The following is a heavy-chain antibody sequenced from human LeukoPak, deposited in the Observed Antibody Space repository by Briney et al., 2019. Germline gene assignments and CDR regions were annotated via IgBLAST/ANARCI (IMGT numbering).Heavy chain of an antibody. J-gene: IGHJ5*02. CDR2: INHGGST. Sequence: SETLSLTCAVYGGSFSDYYWSWTRQPPGKGLEWIGEINHGGSTNYNPSLKSRVTISVDMSKNQFSLRLSSVTAADTAVYYCARGAAAAGTPYNWFDPWGQGTLVTVSS. D-gene: IGHD6-13*01. V-gene: IGHV4-34*01. CDR1: GGSFSDYY. CDR3: ARGAAAAGTPYNWFDP.